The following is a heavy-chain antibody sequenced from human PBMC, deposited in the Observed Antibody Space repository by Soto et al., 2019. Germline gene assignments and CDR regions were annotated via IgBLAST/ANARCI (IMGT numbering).Heavy chain of an antibody. CDR3: AEGLGGLLPEDFDQ. D-gene: IGHD3-16*01. J-gene: IGHJ4*02. V-gene: IGHV3-30*03. CDR1: GFTFSSFG. CDR2: ISYDGSNQ. Sequence: QVQLVQSGGGVVQPGRSLRLSCAASGFTFSSFGMHWVRQAPGKGLEWVAIISYDGSNQYYADSLKGRFNISRDNFKTHIDPQMESLEGEDLAVYYWAEGLGGLLPEDFDQWGRGVLVTVSS.